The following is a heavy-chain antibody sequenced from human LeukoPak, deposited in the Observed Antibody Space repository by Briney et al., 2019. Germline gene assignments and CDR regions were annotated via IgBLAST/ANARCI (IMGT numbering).Heavy chain of an antibody. CDR1: GYTFTSYD. CDR2: MNPNSGNT. J-gene: IGHJ2*01. D-gene: IGHD3-22*01. V-gene: IGHV1-8*01. CDR3: ATTQSSGYSMIWDWYFDL. Sequence: ASVKVSCKASGYTFTSYDINWVRQATGQGLEWMGWMNPNSGNTGYAQKFQGRVTMTRNTSISTAYMELSSLRSEDTAVYYCATTQSSGYSMIWDWYFDLWGRGTLVTVSS.